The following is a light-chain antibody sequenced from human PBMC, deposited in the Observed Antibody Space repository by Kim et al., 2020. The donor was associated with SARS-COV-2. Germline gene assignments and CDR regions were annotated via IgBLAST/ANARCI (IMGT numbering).Light chain of an antibody. CDR3: QAWDSSTAV. CDR1: KLGDKH. V-gene: IGLV3-1*01. Sequence: SYELTQPPSVSVSPGQTASITCSGHKLGDKHAYWYQQKPGQSPVLVIYQDTKRPSGIPERFSGSNSGNTVTLTISGTQSMDEADYYCQAWDSSTAVFGGGTKVTVL. CDR2: QDT. J-gene: IGLJ3*02.